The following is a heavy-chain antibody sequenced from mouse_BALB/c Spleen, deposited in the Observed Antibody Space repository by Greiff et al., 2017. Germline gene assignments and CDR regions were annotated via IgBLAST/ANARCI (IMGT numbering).Heavy chain of an antibody. Sequence: DVKLVESGAELVKPGASVKLSCTASGFYIKDTYMPWVKQRPEQGLEWIGRLDPANGNTKYDPKFQGKATLTADTSSNTAYLQLSSLTSEDTAVYYCASTTVVDYFDYWGQGTTLTVSS. CDR1: GFYIKDTY. CDR2: LDPANGNT. J-gene: IGHJ2*01. CDR3: ASTTVVDYFDY. V-gene: IGHV14-3*02. D-gene: IGHD1-1*01.